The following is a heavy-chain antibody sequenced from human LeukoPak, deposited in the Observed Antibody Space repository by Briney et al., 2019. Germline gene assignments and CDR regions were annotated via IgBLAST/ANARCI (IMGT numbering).Heavy chain of an antibody. Sequence: SETLSLTCIVSGGSISSSTHYWGWIRQSPGKGLEWIGSMYNSGSISYNPSLRSRVTITVDTSKNQFSLNFNSVTAADTALYFCARNETSGYFDIWGQGTMDTVSS. D-gene: IGHD3-22*01. CDR3: ARNETSGYFDI. CDR1: GGSISSSTHY. V-gene: IGHV4-39*01. CDR2: MYNSGSI. J-gene: IGHJ3*02.